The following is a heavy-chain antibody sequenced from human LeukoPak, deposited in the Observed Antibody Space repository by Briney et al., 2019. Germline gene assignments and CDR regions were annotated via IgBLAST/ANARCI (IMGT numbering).Heavy chain of an antibody. D-gene: IGHD2-8*01. CDR3: AKDRSCTNNICHGDFDY. J-gene: IGHJ4*02. V-gene: IGHV3-23*01. CDR2: LSGSGDDT. CDR1: GFTFSSYA. Sequence: PGGPLRLSCAASGFTFSSYAMSWVRQAPGKGLEWVSGLSGSGDDTYYADSVKGRFTISRDNSKNTLYLQMNSLRAEDTAVYYCAKDRSCTNNICHGDFDYWGQGTLVTVSS.